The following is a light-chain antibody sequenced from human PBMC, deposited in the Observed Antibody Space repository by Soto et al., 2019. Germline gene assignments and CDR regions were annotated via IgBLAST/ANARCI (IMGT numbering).Light chain of an antibody. J-gene: IGKJ1*01. V-gene: IGKV3-15*01. Sequence: ELVMTQSPATLSVSLGESATLSCRASQSVSNNLAWYQQKPGQTPSLLIYGASTRATGFPARFSGSGCWTEFTLTISSLQSEDFAVYYCQQYNNWPPTWTFGQGTKVDIK. CDR1: QSVSNN. CDR2: GAS. CDR3: QQYNNWPPTWT.